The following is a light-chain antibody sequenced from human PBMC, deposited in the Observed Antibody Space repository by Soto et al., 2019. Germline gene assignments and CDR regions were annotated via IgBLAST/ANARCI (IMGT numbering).Light chain of an antibody. V-gene: IGKV3-15*01. CDR2: GAS. CDR3: QQYNNWPPRGT. Sequence: EIVMTQSPATLSVSPGERATLSCRASQSVSSNLAWYQQKPGQAPRLLIYGASTRATGIPARFSGSRSGTEFPLTISSLQSEDFAVYYCQQYNNWPPRGTFGQGTKVEIK. J-gene: IGKJ1*01. CDR1: QSVSSN.